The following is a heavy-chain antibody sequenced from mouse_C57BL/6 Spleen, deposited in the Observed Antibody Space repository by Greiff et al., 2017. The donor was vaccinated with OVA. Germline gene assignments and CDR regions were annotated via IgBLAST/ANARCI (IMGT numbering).Heavy chain of an antibody. CDR1: GFTFSDYG. CDR2: ISSGSSTI. D-gene: IGHD1-1*01. J-gene: IGHJ4*01. Sequence: DVQLVESGGGLVKPGGSLKLSCAASGFTFSDYGMHWVRQAPEKGLEWVAYISSGSSTIYYADTVKGRFTISRDNAKNTLFLQMTSLRSEDTAMYYCARQGIYYGSSYFYAMDYWGQGTSVTVSS. V-gene: IGHV5-17*01. CDR3: ARQGIYYGSSYFYAMDY.